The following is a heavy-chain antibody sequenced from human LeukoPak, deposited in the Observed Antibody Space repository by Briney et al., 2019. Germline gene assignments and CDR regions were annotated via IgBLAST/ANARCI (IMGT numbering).Heavy chain of an antibody. V-gene: IGHV4-30-4*01. CDR2: IYYSGST. CDR1: GGSISSGDYY. Sequence: PSETLSLTCTVSGGSISSGDYYWSWIRQPPGKGLEWIGYIYYSGSTYYNPSLKRRVTISVDTSKNQFSLKLSSVTAADTAVYYCARALYSYGYNWFDPWGQGTLVTVSS. CDR3: ARALYSYGYNWFDP. J-gene: IGHJ5*02. D-gene: IGHD5-18*01.